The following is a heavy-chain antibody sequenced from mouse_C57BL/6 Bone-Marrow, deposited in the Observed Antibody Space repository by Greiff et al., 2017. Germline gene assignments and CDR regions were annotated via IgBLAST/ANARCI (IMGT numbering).Heavy chain of an antibody. J-gene: IGHJ1*03. D-gene: IGHD1-1*01. V-gene: IGHV1-64*01. Sequence: VQLQQPGAELVKPGASVKLSCKASGYTFTSYWMHWVKQRPGQGLEWMGMIHPNSGSTNYNEKFKSKATLTVDKSSSTAYMQLSSLTSEDSAVCYCVSYYGSSSSYWYFDVWGTGTTVTVSS. CDR3: VSYYGSSSSYWYFDV. CDR2: IHPNSGST. CDR1: GYTFTSYW.